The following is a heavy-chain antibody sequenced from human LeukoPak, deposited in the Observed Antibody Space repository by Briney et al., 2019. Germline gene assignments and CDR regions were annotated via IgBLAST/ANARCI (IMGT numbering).Heavy chain of an antibody. Sequence: ASVKVSCKASGYTFTRYDINWVRQATEQGLEWMGWMNPNRGDTGYAQKFQGRVTITRNTSISTAYMELSSLRSEDTAVYYCARGLWGDFWSGDYYYYYMDVWGKGTTVTVSS. J-gene: IGHJ6*03. D-gene: IGHD3-3*01. CDR1: GYTFTRYD. V-gene: IGHV1-8*03. CDR2: MNPNRGDT. CDR3: ARGLWGDFWSGDYYYYYMDV.